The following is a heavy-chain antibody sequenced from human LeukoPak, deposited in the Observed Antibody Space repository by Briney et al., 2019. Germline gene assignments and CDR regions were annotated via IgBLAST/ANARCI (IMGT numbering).Heavy chain of an antibody. D-gene: IGHD2-15*01. Sequence: ASVKVSCKASGYTFSSYGISWVRQAPGQGLEWVGWVSAYADDTNYVQKFQGRVTMTTDTSTSTAYIELRSLRSYDTAVYYCERDCIGCPGFDYWGQGTLVTVSS. V-gene: IGHV1-18*01. CDR2: VSAYADDT. J-gene: IGHJ4*02. CDR3: ERDCIGCPGFDY. CDR1: GYTFSSYG.